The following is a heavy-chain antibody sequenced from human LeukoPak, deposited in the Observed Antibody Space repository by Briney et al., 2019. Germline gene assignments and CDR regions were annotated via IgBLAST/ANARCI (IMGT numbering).Heavy chain of an antibody. J-gene: IGHJ4*02. CDR3: AKDRLSDSRGYPTLGIDY. CDR2: IWYDGSNK. V-gene: IGHV3-33*06. Sequence: GRSLRLSCAASGSTFSSYGMHWVRQAPGEGLEWVAVIWYDGSNKYYADSVKGRSTISRDNSKNTLYLQMNSLRAEDTAVYFCAKDRLSDSRGYPTLGIDYWGQGTLVTFSS. CDR1: GSTFSSYG. D-gene: IGHD3-22*01.